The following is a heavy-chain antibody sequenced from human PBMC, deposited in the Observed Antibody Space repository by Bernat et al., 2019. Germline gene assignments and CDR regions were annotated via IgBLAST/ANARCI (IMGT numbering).Heavy chain of an antibody. CDR1: GFTFSSYA. J-gene: IGHJ4*02. V-gene: IGHV3-30*01. CDR3: AILPAGRAAAGSYFDY. CDR2: ISYDGSNK. Sequence: QVQLVESGGGVVQPGRSLRLSCAASGFTFSSYAMHWVRQAPGKGLEWVAVISYDGSNKYYADSVKGRFTISRDNSKNTLYLQMNSLRAEDTAVYYCAILPAGRAAAGSYFDYWGQGTLVTVSS. D-gene: IGHD6-13*01.